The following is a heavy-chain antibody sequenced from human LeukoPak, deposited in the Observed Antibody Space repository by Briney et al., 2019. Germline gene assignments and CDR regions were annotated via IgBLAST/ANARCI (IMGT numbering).Heavy chain of an antibody. V-gene: IGHV4-59*08. Sequence: SETLSLTCTVSGGSISSYNWTWIRQPPGKGLEWIGFIYYSGTTKYNPSLESRVTLSLDTSKNQFSLRLNSVTAADTAVYYCARRVAVPGSYYFDYWSQGTLVTVSS. CDR3: ARRVAVPGSYYFDY. D-gene: IGHD2-2*01. CDR1: GGSISSYN. J-gene: IGHJ4*02. CDR2: IYYSGTT.